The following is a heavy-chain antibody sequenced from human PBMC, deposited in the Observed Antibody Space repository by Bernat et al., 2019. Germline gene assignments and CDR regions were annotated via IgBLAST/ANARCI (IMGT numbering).Heavy chain of an antibody. CDR1: GFTFSSYW. V-gene: IGHV3-7*03. CDR3: TRIYCSGGSCPYFDN. J-gene: IGHJ4*02. Sequence: EVQLVESGGVLVQPGGSLRLSCAASGFTFSSYWMTWVRQAPGKGLEWVANINPDGRAEYYEDSVKGRFTISRDNAKTSHYLQMNSLRDEDTAVYYCTRIYCSGGSCPYFDNWGQGTLVTVSS. D-gene: IGHD2-15*01. CDR2: INPDGRAE.